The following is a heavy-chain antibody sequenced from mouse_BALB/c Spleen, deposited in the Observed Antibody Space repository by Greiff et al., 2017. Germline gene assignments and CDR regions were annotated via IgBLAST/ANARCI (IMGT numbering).Heavy chain of an antibody. D-gene: IGHD2-14*01. V-gene: IGHV2-9*02. CDR2: IWAGGST. CDR3: ARDRGYRYGGFAY. Sequence: QVQLKESGPGLVAPSQSLSITCTVSGFSLTSYGVHWVRQPPGKGLEWLGVIWAGGSTNYNSALMSRLSISKDNSKSQVFLKMNSLQTDDTAMYYCARDRGYRYGGFAYWGQGTLVTVSA. J-gene: IGHJ3*01. CDR1: GFSLTSYG.